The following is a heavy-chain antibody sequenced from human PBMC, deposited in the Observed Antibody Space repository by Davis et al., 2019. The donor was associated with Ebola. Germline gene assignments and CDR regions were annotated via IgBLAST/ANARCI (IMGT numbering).Heavy chain of an antibody. CDR1: GFTFSSYS. CDR2: ISSSSSYI. Sequence: GESLKISCAASGFTFSSYSMNWVRQAPGKGLEWVSSISSSSSYIYYADSVQGRFTISRDNAKNSLYLQMNSLRAEDTAVYYCASSSIAARPGYYYGMDVWGQGTTVTVSS. D-gene: IGHD6-6*01. CDR3: ASSSIAARPGYYYGMDV. V-gene: IGHV3-21*01. J-gene: IGHJ6*02.